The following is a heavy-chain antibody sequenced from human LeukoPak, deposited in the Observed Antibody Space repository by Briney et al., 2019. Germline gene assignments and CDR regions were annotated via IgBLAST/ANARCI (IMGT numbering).Heavy chain of an antibody. CDR2: ISHTGGSP. CDR1: GFTFSRYA. Sequence: GGSLRLSCAASGFTFSRYAMSWVRQVPGKGLEWVSSISHTGGSPYYADSVKGRFTVSRDNSKNTLYLQMNSLTVEDTAIYYCAKNADRGAYCRGGSCYPYYYYYMDVWGTGTTVTISS. V-gene: IGHV3-23*01. J-gene: IGHJ6*03. CDR3: AKNADRGAYCRGGSCYPYYYYYMDV. D-gene: IGHD2-15*01.